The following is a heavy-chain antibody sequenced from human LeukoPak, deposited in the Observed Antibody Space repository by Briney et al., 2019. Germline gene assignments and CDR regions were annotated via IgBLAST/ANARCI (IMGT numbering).Heavy chain of an antibody. J-gene: IGHJ4*02. V-gene: IGHV3-7*01. CDR1: GFTFSAYW. Sequence: PGGSLRLSCAASGFTFSAYWMAWVRQAPGKGLEWVANTKQDGREKHYVDSVKGRFTISRDNARNSLYLQMNSLRAEDSAVYYCARDDVGALGYWGQGTLVTVSS. D-gene: IGHD3-16*01. CDR2: TKQDGREK. CDR3: ARDDVGALGY.